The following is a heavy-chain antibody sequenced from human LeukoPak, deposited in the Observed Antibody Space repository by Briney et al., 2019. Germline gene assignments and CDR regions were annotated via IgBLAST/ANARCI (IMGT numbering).Heavy chain of an antibody. Sequence: KPSETLSLTCAVYGGSSSGYYWSWIRQPPGKGLEWIGEIVHSGNTKYNPSLKSRVTISVDTSKNQFSLNLTSVTAADTAVYYCARFGSSTWYKGAFDIWGQGTMVTVAS. J-gene: IGHJ3*02. CDR3: ARFGSSTWYKGAFDI. V-gene: IGHV4-34*12. CDR2: IVHSGNT. D-gene: IGHD6-13*01. CDR1: GGSSSGYY.